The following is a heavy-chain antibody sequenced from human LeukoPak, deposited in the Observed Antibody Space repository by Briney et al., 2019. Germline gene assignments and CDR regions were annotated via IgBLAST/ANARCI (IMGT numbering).Heavy chain of an antibody. J-gene: IGHJ4*02. Sequence: PSETLSLTCTVSGGSISSYYWSWIRQPPGKGLEWIGYIYYSGSTNYNPSLKSRATISVDTSKNQFSLKLSSVTAADTAVYYCARDKGSSWYREDYFDYWGQGTLVTVSS. CDR3: ARDKGSSWYREDYFDY. D-gene: IGHD6-13*01. CDR1: GGSISSYY. V-gene: IGHV4-59*01. CDR2: IYYSGST.